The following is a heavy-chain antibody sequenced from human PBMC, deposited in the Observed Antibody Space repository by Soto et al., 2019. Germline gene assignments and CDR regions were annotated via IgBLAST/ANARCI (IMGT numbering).Heavy chain of an antibody. J-gene: IGHJ6*02. V-gene: IGHV1-3*01. Sequence: GASVKVSCKASGYTFTSYAMHWVRQAPGQRLEWMGWINAGNGNTKYSQKFQGRVTITRDTSASTAYMELSSLRSEDTAVYYCARGSLLWVGEFVYGMDVWGQGTTVTVSS. CDR1: GYTFTSYA. CDR2: INAGNGNT. D-gene: IGHD3-10*01. CDR3: ARGSLLWVGEFVYGMDV.